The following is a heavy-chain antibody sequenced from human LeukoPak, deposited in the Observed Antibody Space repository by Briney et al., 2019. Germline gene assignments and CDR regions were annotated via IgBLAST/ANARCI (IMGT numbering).Heavy chain of an antibody. CDR2: ISANSGDT. D-gene: IGHD6-13*01. CDR1: GYTFSGYY. J-gene: IGHJ4*02. Sequence: GASVKVCCKASGYTFSGYYMHWVRQAPGRGLEWMGWISANSGDTIYAEKFHGRVTLTRDTSTGTAYMELNSLTYDDTAVYYCARDRWYAFDYWGQGTLVTVSS. V-gene: IGHV1-2*02. CDR3: ARDRWYAFDY.